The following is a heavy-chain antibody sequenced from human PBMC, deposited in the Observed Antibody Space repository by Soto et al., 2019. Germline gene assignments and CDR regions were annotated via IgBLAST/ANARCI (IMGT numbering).Heavy chain of an antibody. CDR2: ISYDGSNK. D-gene: IGHD2-15*01. V-gene: IGHV3-30*03. CDR1: GFTFSSYG. J-gene: IGHJ4*02. CDR3: ARGRDSRVAAGGGFDY. Sequence: QVQLVESGGGVVQPGRSLRLSCAASGFTFSSYGMHWVRQAPGKGLEWVAVISYDGSNKYYADSVKGRFTISRDNSKNTLYLQMNSLRAEDTAVYYCARGRDSRVAAGGGFDYWGQGTLVTVSS.